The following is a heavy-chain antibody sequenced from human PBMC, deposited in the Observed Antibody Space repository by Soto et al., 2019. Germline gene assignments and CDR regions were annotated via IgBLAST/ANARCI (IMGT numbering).Heavy chain of an antibody. CDR1: GGSISSYY. V-gene: IGHV4-59*01. J-gene: IGHJ4*02. Sequence: QVQLQESGPGLVKPSETLSLTCTVSGGSISSYYWSWIRQPPGKGLEWIGYIYYSGSTNYNPSLTSRFTISVDTSNNPCSLKLSSVTAADTAVYYCARGSSWQNGYFDYWGQGTLVTVSS. D-gene: IGHD6-13*01. CDR3: ARGSSWQNGYFDY. CDR2: IYYSGST.